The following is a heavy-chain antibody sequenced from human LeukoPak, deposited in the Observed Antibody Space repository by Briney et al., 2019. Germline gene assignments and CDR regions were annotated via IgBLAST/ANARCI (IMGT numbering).Heavy chain of an antibody. D-gene: IGHD3-10*01. V-gene: IGHV4-4*07. CDR1: GGSISSYY. Sequence: PSETLSLTCTVSGGSISSYYWSWIRQPAGKGLEWIGRIYTSGSTNYNPSLKSRVTMSVDTSKNQFSLKLSSVTAADTAVYYCARDSPVTMVRGVIIYYYYMDVWGKGTTVTISS. CDR3: ARDSPVTMVRGVIIYYYYMDV. J-gene: IGHJ6*03. CDR2: IYTSGST.